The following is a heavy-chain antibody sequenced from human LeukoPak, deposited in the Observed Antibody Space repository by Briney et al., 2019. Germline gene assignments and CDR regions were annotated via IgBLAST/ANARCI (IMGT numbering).Heavy chain of an antibody. CDR2: ISGSGGST. Sequence: GGSLRLSRAASGFTFSSYAMSWVRQAPGKGLEWVSAISGSGGSTYYADSVKGRFTISRDNSKNTLYLQMNSLRAEDTAVYYCAKDPYYYDSSGYYDYWGQGTLVTVSS. CDR3: AKDPYYYDSSGYYDY. J-gene: IGHJ4*02. CDR1: GFTFSSYA. D-gene: IGHD3-22*01. V-gene: IGHV3-23*01.